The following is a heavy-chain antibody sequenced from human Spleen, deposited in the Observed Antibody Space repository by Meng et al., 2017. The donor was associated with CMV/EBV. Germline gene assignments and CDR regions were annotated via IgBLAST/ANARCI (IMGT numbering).Heavy chain of an antibody. V-gene: IGHV4-38-2*02. D-gene: IGHD2-2*01. Sequence: SETLSLTCTVSGYSISSGYYWGWIRQPPGKGLEWIGSIYHSGSTYYNPSLKSRVTISVDTSKNQFSLKLSSVTAADTAVYYCARESIYYCSSTSCHSWFDPWGQGTLVTVSS. CDR2: IYHSGST. CDR3: ARESIYYCSSTSCHSWFDP. J-gene: IGHJ5*02. CDR1: GYSISSGYY.